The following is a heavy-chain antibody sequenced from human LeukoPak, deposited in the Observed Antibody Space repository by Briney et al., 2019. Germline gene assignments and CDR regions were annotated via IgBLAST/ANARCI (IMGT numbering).Heavy chain of an antibody. V-gene: IGHV3-30*18. CDR2: ISYDGSNK. CDR3: AKAGYSSSWSPYDY. Sequence: GRSLRLSCAASGFTFSSYGMHWVRQAPGKGLEWVAVISYDGSNKYYADSVKGRFTISRDNSKNTLYLQMNSLRAEDTAVYYCAKAGYSSSWSPYDYWGQGTLVTVSS. J-gene: IGHJ4*02. CDR1: GFTFSSYG. D-gene: IGHD6-13*01.